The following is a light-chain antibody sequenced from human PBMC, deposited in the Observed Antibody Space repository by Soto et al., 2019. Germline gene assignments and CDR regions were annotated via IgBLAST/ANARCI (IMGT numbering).Light chain of an antibody. V-gene: IGKV2-24*01. CDR2: QIY. J-gene: IGKJ1*01. CDR3: MQFAHFPRT. Sequence: DVVLTQTPLSSPVTLGQPASISCRSSQSLVYSDGNTYLSWLQQRPGQPPRLLIYQIYNRCSGVPDRFSGSGAGTDFTLNISRVEAEGVGVYYCMQFAHFPRTFGQGTKLEI. CDR1: QSLVYSDGNTY.